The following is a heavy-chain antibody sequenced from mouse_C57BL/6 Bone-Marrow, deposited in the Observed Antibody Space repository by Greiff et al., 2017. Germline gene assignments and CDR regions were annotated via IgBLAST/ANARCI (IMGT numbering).Heavy chain of an antibody. CDR3: ARGAITTGGYYYAMDY. V-gene: IGHV1-78*01. CDR2: IYPRDGST. D-gene: IGHD2-4*01. J-gene: IGHJ4*01. Sequence: QVQLQQSDAELVKPGASVKISCKVSGYTFTDHTIHWMKQRPEQGLEWIGYIYPRDGSTKYNEKFKGKATLTADKSSSTAYMQLNSLTSEDAAVYFCARGAITTGGYYYAMDYWGQGTTVTVSS. CDR1: GYTFTDHT.